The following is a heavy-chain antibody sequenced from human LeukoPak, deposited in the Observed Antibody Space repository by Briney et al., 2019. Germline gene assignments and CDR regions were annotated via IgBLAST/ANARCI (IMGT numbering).Heavy chain of an antibody. V-gene: IGHV3-9*01. CDR1: GFTFDDYA. Sequence: PGGSLRLSCAASGFTFDDYAMHWVRQAPGQGLGWVSGISWNSGSIGYADSVKGRFTISRDNANNSLSLQMNSLRAEDTALYYCARVYAPSYYYYYMDVWGKGTTVTVSS. J-gene: IGHJ6*03. CDR3: ARVYAPSYYYYYMDV. D-gene: IGHD2-8*01. CDR2: ISWNSGSI.